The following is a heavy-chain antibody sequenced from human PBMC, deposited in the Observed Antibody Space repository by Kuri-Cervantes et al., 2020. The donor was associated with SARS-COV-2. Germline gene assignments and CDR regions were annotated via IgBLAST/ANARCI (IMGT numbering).Heavy chain of an antibody. CDR2: ISYDGSNK. CDR3: AREKLAGYYYYYMDV. CDR1: GSTFSSYA. V-gene: IGHV3-30-3*01. Sequence: GESLKISCAASGSTFSSYAMHWVRQAPGKGLEWVAVISYDGSNKYYADSVKGRFTISRDNSKNTLYLQMNSLRAEDTAVYYCAREKLAGYYYYYMDVWGKGTMVTVSS. J-gene: IGHJ6*03. D-gene: IGHD1-1*01.